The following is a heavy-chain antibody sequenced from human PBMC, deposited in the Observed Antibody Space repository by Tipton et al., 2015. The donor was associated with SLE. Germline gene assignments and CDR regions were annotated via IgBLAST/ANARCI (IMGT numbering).Heavy chain of an antibody. CDR1: GGSISNYY. V-gene: IGHV4-4*07. CDR2: IYNSGST. J-gene: IGHJ4*02. D-gene: IGHD3-10*01. CDR3: ARASWDHRGSGSFSDY. Sequence: TLSLTCTVSGGSISNYYWSWIWQPAGKGLEWIGRIYNSGSTKYNPSLKSRLSISLDTSTNQFSLQLRSVTAADTAVYYCARASWDHRGSGSFSDYWGQGKLVTVSS.